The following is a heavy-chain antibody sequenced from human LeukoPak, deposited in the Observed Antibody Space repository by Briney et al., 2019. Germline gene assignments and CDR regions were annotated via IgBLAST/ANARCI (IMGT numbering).Heavy chain of an antibody. J-gene: IGHJ4*02. Sequence: SVKVSCKASGGTFSSYAISWVRRAPGQGLEWMGRIIPIFGIANYAQKFQGRVTITADKSTSTAYMELSSLRSEDTAVYYCARSSGYGGYDYWGQGTLVTVSS. CDR1: GGTFSSYA. V-gene: IGHV1-69*04. CDR3: ARSSGYGGYDY. D-gene: IGHD4-23*01. CDR2: IIPIFGIA.